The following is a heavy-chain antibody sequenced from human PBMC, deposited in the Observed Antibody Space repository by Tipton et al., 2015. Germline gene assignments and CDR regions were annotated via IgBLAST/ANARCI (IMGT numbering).Heavy chain of an antibody. CDR3: ARGTGPTYYYGMDV. J-gene: IGHJ6*02. V-gene: IGHV3-48*03. CDR1: RFTFSNYE. Sequence: SLRLSCAASRFTFSNYEMNWVRQAPGKGLEWVSYISSSATTKYYADSVKGRFTISRDNAKNSLYLQMNSLRAEDTAVYYCARGTGPTYYYGMDVWGQGTTVTVSS. D-gene: IGHD1-1*01. CDR2: ISSSATTK.